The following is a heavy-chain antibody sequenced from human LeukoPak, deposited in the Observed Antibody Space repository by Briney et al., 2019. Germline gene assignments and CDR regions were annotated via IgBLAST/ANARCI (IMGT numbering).Heavy chain of an antibody. J-gene: IGHJ4*02. CDR3: AGQGGAGYFDY. D-gene: IGHD1-26*01. CDR2: IYYSGST. Sequence: SETLSLTCTVSGGSISSYYWSWIRQPPGKGLEWTGYIYYSGSTNYNPSLKSRVTISVDTSKNQFSLKLSSVTAADTAVYYCAGQGGAGYFDYWGQGTLVTVSS. V-gene: IGHV4-59*01. CDR1: GGSISSYY.